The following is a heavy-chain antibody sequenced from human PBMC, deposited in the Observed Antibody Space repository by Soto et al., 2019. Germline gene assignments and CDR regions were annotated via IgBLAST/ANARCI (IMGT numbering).Heavy chain of an antibody. J-gene: IGHJ2*01. V-gene: IGHV3-11*05. Sequence: QVQLVESGGGLVKPGGSLRLSCAASGFTFSDYYMSWIRQAPGKGLEWVSYISNSSSYTNYADSVKGRFTISRDNAKNSLYLQMNSPRAEDTAVYYCARAVYSSSWPYFDLWGRGTLVTVSS. CDR1: GFTFSDYY. CDR3: ARAVYSSSWPYFDL. D-gene: IGHD6-13*01. CDR2: ISNSSSYT.